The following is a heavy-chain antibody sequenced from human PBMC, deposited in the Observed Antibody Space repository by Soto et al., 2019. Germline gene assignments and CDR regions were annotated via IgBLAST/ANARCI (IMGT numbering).Heavy chain of an antibody. J-gene: IGHJ6*02. CDR1: GCSISSCY. V-gene: IGHV4-59*01. D-gene: IGHD2-15*01. CDR2: IYYSGST. CDR3: ARGGWYCSGGSCLATSYYYGMDV. Sequence: SETLSLICPGDGCSISSCYPRRMPLPPAQGLEWIGLIYYSGSTKSNPSLTSRVTIXVDTSKNQCSLKMSSVTAADKTVYYCARGGWYCSGGSCLATSYYYGMDVWGQGPTVTVS.